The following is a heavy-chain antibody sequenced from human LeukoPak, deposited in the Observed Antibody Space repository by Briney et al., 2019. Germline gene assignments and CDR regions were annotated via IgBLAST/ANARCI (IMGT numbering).Heavy chain of an antibody. V-gene: IGHV4-30-2*01. CDR1: GGSISSGGYY. Sequence: SETLSLTCTVSGGSISSGGYYWSWIRQHPGKGLEWIGYIYHSGSTYYNPSLKSRVTISVDRSMNQFSLKLSSVTAADTAVYYCARGADYYDRSPHYWGQGTLVTVSS. CDR3: ARGADYYDRSPHY. CDR2: IYHSGST. D-gene: IGHD3-22*01. J-gene: IGHJ4*02.